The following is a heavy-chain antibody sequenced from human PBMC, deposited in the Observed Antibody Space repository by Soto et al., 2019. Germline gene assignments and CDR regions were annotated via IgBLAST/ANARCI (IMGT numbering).Heavy chain of an antibody. Sequence: PSETLSLTCAVSGGSISSSNWWSWVRQPPGKGLEWIGEIYHSGSTNYNPSLKSRVTISVDKSKNQFSLKLSSVTAADTAVYYCARAGKFGELAFDYWGQGTLVTVSS. V-gene: IGHV4-4*02. CDR1: GGSISSSNW. J-gene: IGHJ4*02. CDR2: IYHSGST. D-gene: IGHD3-10*01. CDR3: ARAGKFGELAFDY.